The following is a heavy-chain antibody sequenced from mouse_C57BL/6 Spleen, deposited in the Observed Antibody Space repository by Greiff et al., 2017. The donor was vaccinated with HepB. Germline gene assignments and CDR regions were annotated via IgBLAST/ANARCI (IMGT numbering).Heavy chain of an antibody. J-gene: IGHJ1*03. Sequence: QVQLQQPGTELVKPGASVKLSCKASGYTFTSYWMHWVKQRPGQGLEWIGNINPSNGGTNYNEKFKSKAKLTVDKSSSTAYMQLSSLTAEDAAVYYCARGDGYYRYFDVWGTGTTVTVSS. CDR2: INPSNGGT. V-gene: IGHV1-53*01. CDR3: ARGDGYYRYFDV. CDR1: GYTFTSYW. D-gene: IGHD2-3*01.